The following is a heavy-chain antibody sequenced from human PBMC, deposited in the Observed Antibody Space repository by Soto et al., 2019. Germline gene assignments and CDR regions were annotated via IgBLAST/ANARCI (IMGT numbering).Heavy chain of an antibody. Sequence: QVQLVESGGGVVQPGRSLRLSCAASGFTFSSYGMHWVRQAPGKGLEWVAVISYDGSNKYYADSVKGRFTISRDNSKNTLHLQMNSLRAEDTAVYYCAKDNRVMGFDYWGQGTLVTVSS. D-gene: IGHD2-21*01. V-gene: IGHV3-30*18. CDR2: ISYDGSNK. J-gene: IGHJ4*02. CDR1: GFTFSSYG. CDR3: AKDNRVMGFDY.